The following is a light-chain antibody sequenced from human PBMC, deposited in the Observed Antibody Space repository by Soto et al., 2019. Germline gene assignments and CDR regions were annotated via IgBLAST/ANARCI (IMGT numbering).Light chain of an antibody. CDR2: KDS. Sequence: SSELTQPPSVSVSPGQTARITCSGDALPKQYAYWYQQKPGQAPVLVIYKDSERPSGIPERFSGSSSGTTVTLTISGVQAEDEADYYCQSADSSGTYRVFGGGTKLNVL. J-gene: IGLJ3*02. CDR1: ALPKQY. V-gene: IGLV3-25*03. CDR3: QSADSSGTYRV.